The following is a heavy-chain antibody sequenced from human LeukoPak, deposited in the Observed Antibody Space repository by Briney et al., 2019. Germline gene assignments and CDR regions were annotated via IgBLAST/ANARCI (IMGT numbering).Heavy chain of an antibody. J-gene: IGHJ2*01. CDR2: INTDGAST. CDR1: GFTFSTYW. CDR3: ARVGYGDRYWYFDL. D-gene: IGHD4-17*01. V-gene: IGHV3-74*01. Sequence: PGGSLRLSCAASGFTFSTYWMHWVRQAPGKGLVWVSRINTDGASTIYADSVKGRFTVSRDNAKNTLYLQMTSLRAEDTAVYYCARVGYGDRYWYFDLWGRGALVTVSS.